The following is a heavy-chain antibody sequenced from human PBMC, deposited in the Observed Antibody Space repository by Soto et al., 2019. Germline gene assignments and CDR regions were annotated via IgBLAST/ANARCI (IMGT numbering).Heavy chain of an antibody. D-gene: IGHD2-8*01. CDR3: ARSGAYCTSITCLFDSF. CDR2: ISAHNGDT. V-gene: IGHV1-18*01. CDR1: GYTFSSYG. Sequence: VASVKVSCKASGYTFSSYGYAWVRQAPGQGLEWMGWISAHNGDTNYAQKFQDRVTLTPDTSTTTAYMELRNLGSDDTAVYYCARSGAYCTSITCLFDSFWG. J-gene: IGHJ1*01.